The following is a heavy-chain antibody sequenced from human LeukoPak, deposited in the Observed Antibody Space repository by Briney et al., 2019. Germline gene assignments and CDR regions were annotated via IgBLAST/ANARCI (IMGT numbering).Heavy chain of an antibody. D-gene: IGHD2-21*02. CDR1: GGTFSSYA. J-gene: IGHJ4*02. CDR3: AKVRLGGDCYSP. CDR2: IIPILGIA. Sequence: GASVKVSCKASGGTFSSYAISWVRQAPGQGLEWMGRIIPILGIANYAQKFQGRVTITADKSTSTAYMELSSLRSEDTAVYYCAKVRLGGDCYSPWGQGTLVTVSS. V-gene: IGHV1-69*04.